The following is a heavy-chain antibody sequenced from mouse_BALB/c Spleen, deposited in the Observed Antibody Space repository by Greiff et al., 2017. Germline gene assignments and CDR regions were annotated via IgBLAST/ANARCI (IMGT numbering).Heavy chain of an antibody. CDR2: IRNKANGYKT. Sequence: EVNLVESGGGLVQPGGSLRLSCATSGFTFTDYYMSWVRQPPGKALEWLGFIRNKANGYKTEYSASVKGRFTISRDNSQSILYLQMNTLRAEDSATYYCAREKGYGPMDYWGQGTSVTVSS. CDR3: AREKGYGPMDY. CDR1: GFTFTDYY. V-gene: IGHV7-3*02. D-gene: IGHD2-10*02. J-gene: IGHJ4*01.